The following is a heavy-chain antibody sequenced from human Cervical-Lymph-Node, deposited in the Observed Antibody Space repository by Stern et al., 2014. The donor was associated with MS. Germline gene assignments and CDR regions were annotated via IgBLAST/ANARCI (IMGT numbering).Heavy chain of an antibody. CDR2: INPNSGDT. J-gene: IGHJ6*02. Sequence: QLQLVQSGAEVKKPGASVKVPCKASGYTFTGYYLHWVRQAPGQGLEWKGRINPNSGDTKYAQNFQDRVSMTRDTSISTAYMELSRLRSDDTAVYYCARSLNWNDVEDYHYGLDVWGQGTTVTVSS. D-gene: IGHD1-1*01. CDR3: ARSLNWNDVEDYHYGLDV. CDR1: GYTFTGYY. V-gene: IGHV1-2*06.